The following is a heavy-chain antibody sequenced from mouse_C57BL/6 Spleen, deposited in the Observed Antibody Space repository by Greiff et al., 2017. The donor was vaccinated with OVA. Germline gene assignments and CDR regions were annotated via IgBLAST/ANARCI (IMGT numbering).Heavy chain of an antibody. V-gene: IGHV1-82*01. CDR2: IYPGDGDT. CDR1: GYAFSSSW. J-gene: IGHJ2*01. CDR3: AGSTMAPLDD. Sequence: VQLQQSGPELVKPGASVKISCKASGYAFSSSWMNWVKQRPGKGLEWIGRIYPGDGDTNYNGKFKGKATLTADKSSSTAYMQLSSLTSEDSAVYCRAGSTMAPLDDWGQVPNVTVGS. D-gene: IGHD2-1*01.